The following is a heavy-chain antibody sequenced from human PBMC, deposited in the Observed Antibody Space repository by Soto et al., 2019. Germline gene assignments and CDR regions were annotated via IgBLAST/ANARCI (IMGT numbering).Heavy chain of an antibody. CDR3: AKAMVVVTAISGGGGFDK. CDR1: GFTFSSYG. J-gene: IGHJ3*02. Sequence: GGSLRLSCAASGFTFSSYGMHWVRQAPGKGLEWVAVMSYDGSNKYCADSVKGRFTISRDNSKNTLYLQMNSLRAEDTAVYYCAKAMVVVTAISGGGGFDKWGQGTLVTVSS. CDR2: MSYDGSNK. V-gene: IGHV3-30*18. D-gene: IGHD2-21*02.